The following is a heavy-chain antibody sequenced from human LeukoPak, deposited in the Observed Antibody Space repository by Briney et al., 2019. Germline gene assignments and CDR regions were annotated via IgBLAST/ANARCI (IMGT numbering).Heavy chain of an antibody. V-gene: IGHV4-30-4*01. CDR3: ARERSGKVPLMGFDP. Sequence: SETLSLTCTVSGGSISSGDYYWSWIRQPPGKGLEWIGYIYYSGSTYYNPSLKSRVTISVDTSKNQFSLKLSSVTAADTAVYYCARERSGKVPLMGFDPWGQGTLVTVSS. CDR1: GGSISSGDYY. CDR2: IYYSGST. D-gene: IGHD3-10*01. J-gene: IGHJ5*02.